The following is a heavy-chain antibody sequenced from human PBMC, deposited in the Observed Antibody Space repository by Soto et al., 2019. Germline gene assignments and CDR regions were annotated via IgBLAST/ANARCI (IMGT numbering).Heavy chain of an antibody. D-gene: IGHD1-1*01. CDR2: ISGSGGST. CDR3: AKDETYNWNVFDY. V-gene: IGHV3-23*01. CDR1: GFSFSGYA. Sequence: LRLSCGDSGFSFSGYAMRWFRQAPGKGLECVSAISGSGGSTYYADSVKGRFTISRDNSKNTLYLQMNSLRAKDTAVYYCAKDETYNWNVFDYWGQGTLVTVSS. J-gene: IGHJ4*02.